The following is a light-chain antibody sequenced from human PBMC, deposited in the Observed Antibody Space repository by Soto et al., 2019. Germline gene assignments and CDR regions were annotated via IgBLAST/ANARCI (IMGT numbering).Light chain of an antibody. Sequence: DIVMTQSPLSLPVTPGEPASISCRSSQSLLHSNGYNYLDWYLQNPGQSPQLLIYFGSNRASGVPGRFSGSGSGTDFTLKISRVEAEDVGVYYCMQALQTPPWTFCQGTKVEI. CDR2: FGS. V-gene: IGKV2-28*01. CDR1: QSLLHSNGYNY. J-gene: IGKJ1*01. CDR3: MQALQTPPWT.